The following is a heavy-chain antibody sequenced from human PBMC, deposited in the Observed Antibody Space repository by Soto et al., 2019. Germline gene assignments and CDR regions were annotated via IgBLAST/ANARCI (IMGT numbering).Heavy chain of an antibody. CDR2: ISAYNGNT. Sequence: ASVKVSCKASGYTFTSYGISWVRQAPGQGLEWMGWISAYNGNTNYAQELQGRVTMTTDTSTSTAYMELSSLRSEDTAVYYCARDTGVGVVIVATIPGSSRKGFDYYGQGTLVTVSS. CDR3: ARDTGVGVVIVATIPGSSRKGFDY. J-gene: IGHJ4*02. V-gene: IGHV1-18*01. CDR1: GYTFTSYG. D-gene: IGHD5-12*01.